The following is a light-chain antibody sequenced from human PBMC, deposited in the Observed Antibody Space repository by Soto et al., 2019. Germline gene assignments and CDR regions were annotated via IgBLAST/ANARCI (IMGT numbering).Light chain of an antibody. CDR1: SSVVGSYNL. CDR3: CSYAGSSTYV. V-gene: IGLV2-23*02. Sequence: QSLLTQPSSFSGPPGQFVTIPCTGTSSVVGSYNLVSWYQQHPGKAPKLMIYEVSKRPSGVSNRFSGSKSGNTASLTISGLQAEDEADYYCCSYAGSSTYVFGTGTKVTVL. J-gene: IGLJ1*01. CDR2: EVS.